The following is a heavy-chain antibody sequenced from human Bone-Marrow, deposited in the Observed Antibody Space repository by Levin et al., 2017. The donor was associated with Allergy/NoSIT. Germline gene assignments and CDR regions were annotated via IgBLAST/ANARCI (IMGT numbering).Heavy chain of an antibody. V-gene: IGHV3-15*01. J-gene: IGHJ4*02. Sequence: PGGSLRLSCAASGFTFSNTWMSWVRQAPGKGLEWVGRIKGKSDNGTIDYAAPVKGRFIISRDDSKNTVFLQMNRLKIDDTAVYYCTTEALAYWGQGTLVTVSS. CDR1: GFTFSNTW. CDR2: IKGKSDNGTI. CDR3: TTEALAY.